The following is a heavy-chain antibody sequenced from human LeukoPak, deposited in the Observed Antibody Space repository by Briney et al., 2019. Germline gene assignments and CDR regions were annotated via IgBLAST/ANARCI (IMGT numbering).Heavy chain of an antibody. V-gene: IGHV3-7*03. Sequence: PGGSLRLSCAASELTSSTSWMSWVRQAPGKGLEWVANINKDGGEKYYVDSVKGRFTISRDNAKNSLYLQMNSLRADDTAVYYCVKDSPPRYSGSPPAYWGQGTLVTVSS. CDR2: INKDGGEK. J-gene: IGHJ4*02. CDR3: VKDSPPRYSGSPPAY. D-gene: IGHD1-26*01. CDR1: ELTSSTSW.